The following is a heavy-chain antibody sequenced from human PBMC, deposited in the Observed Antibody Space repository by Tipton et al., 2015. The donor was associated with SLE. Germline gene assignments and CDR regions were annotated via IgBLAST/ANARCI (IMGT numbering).Heavy chain of an antibody. CDR3: ARAYTHGYDAFDS. CDR1: GFPFSSYE. V-gene: IGHV3-48*03. Sequence: SLRLSCAAFGFPFSSYEMYWVRQAPGKGLEWVSYISSSGDTIYYADSVKGRFTISRDNAKNSLYLQMNSLRAEDTAIYYCARAYTHGYDAFDSWGQGTQVTVSS. CDR2: ISSSGDTI. J-gene: IGHJ4*02. D-gene: IGHD5-18*01.